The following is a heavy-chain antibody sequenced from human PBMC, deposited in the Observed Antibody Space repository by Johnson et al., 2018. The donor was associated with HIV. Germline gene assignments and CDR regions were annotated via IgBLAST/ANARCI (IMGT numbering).Heavy chain of an antibody. Sequence: VQLVESGGDLVQPGGSLRLSCVGSGIAFSTNWMHWVRQAPGKGLVWVSRINSDGRSTSYADSVKGRFTISRDNAKNTLYLQMNSLRAEDTAVYYCAREYSSGYPDAFDIWGQGTMVTVSS. CDR3: AREYSSGYPDAFDI. D-gene: IGHD3-22*01. CDR2: INSDGRST. J-gene: IGHJ3*02. V-gene: IGHV3-74*01. CDR1: GIAFSTNW.